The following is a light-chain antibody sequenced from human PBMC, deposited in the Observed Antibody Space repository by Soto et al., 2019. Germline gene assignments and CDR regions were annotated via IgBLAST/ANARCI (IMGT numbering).Light chain of an antibody. Sequence: EGVTTQSPATLSVSPGERATLSCRASQTVGGDLAWYQQKPGQAPRLLIYRTSTRANGTPVRFSGSGSGTEFTLTISSLQSEDVAVYYCQEYNGRSSFGQGTKVEMK. CDR1: QTVGGD. J-gene: IGKJ1*01. CDR3: QEYNGRSS. CDR2: RTS. V-gene: IGKV3-15*01.